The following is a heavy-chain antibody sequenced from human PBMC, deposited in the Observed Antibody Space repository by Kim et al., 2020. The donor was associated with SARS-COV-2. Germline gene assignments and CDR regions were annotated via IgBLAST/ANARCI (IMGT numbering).Heavy chain of an antibody. D-gene: IGHD3-22*01. V-gene: IGHV1-8*01. J-gene: IGHJ4*02. CDR1: GYTFTSYD. CDR2: MNPNSGNT. Sequence: ASVKVSCKASGYTFTSYDINWVRQATGQGLEWMGWMNPNSGNTGYAQKFQGRVTMTRNTSISTAYMELSSLRSEDTAVYYCARGPYYYDSSGYYHVDYWGQGTLVTVSS. CDR3: ARGPYYYDSSGYYHVDY.